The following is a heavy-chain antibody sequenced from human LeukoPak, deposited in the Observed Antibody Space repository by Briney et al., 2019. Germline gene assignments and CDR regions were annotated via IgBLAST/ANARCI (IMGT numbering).Heavy chain of an antibody. CDR1: GFTFSRYA. CDR2: VIVSDGRT. CDR3: ARDPTYTISGTLGMDV. V-gene: IGHV3-23*01. Sequence: PGGSLRLSCVASGFTFSRYAMSWVRQAPGKGLEWVSSVIVSDGRTYYADSVKGRFTISRDNSKNTLYLQMNSLRAEDTAVYYCARDPTYTISGTLGMDVWGQGTTVTVSS. D-gene: IGHD1-7*01. J-gene: IGHJ6*02.